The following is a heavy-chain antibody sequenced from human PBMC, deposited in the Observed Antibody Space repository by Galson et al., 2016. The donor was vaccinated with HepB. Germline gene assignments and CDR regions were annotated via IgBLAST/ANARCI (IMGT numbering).Heavy chain of an antibody. CDR2: ITDSGGRT. CDR1: GFTFNTSA. V-gene: IGHV3-23*01. Sequence: SLRLSCAASGFTFNTSAMSWVRQAPGKGLEGVSVITDSGGRTDYADSVKGRFTVARDNSKNTLFLQMTSLRADDTAVYYCAKMGGSGRSYLRFFDYWGQGTLVTVSS. D-gene: IGHD3-10*01. CDR3: AKMGGSGRSYLRFFDY. J-gene: IGHJ4*02.